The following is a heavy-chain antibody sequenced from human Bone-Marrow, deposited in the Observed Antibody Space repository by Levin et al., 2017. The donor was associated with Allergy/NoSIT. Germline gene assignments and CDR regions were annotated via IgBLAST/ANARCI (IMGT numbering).Heavy chain of an antibody. J-gene: IGHJ4*02. D-gene: IGHD5-24*01. CDR1: GGSVGTGDFY. Sequence: SETLSLTCSVSGGSVGTGDFYWTLFRQPPGKGLEWIGYFYYSGSTLYNSSLKSRVSIELDTSNNQFSLNLHSVTAADTAVYYCARGLLQSAGFFDYWGQGTLVSVSS. V-gene: IGHV4-30-4*01. CDR3: ARGLLQSAGFFDY. CDR2: FYYSGST.